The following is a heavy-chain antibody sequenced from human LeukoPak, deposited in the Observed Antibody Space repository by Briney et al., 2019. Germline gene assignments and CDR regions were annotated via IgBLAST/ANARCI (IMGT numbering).Heavy chain of an antibody. CDR1: GGTLTNYA. Sequence: SVKVSFKASGGTLTNYAISWVRQAPGQGLEWMGGVIPIFDTTDYAQKFQGRVTITADESTRTAYMELSSLRSEDTAVYYCARDSYCSDTTCLGHYYYGMDVWGQGTTVTVSS. V-gene: IGHV1-69*13. CDR3: ARDSYCSDTTCLGHYYYGMDV. J-gene: IGHJ6*02. CDR2: VIPIFDTT. D-gene: IGHD2-2*01.